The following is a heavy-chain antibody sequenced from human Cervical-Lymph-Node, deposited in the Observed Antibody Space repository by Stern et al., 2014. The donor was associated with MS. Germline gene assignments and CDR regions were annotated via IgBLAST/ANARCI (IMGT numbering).Heavy chain of an antibody. Sequence: VQLVQSGTEVKKPGSSVRVSCKASRGTFDSLSIAWIRQAPGHGLEWVGGIIPIFGSVHYTQKFQGRVNITADESTTTAYMELSSLSSEDAAIYFCAIRLGYSSGWYRLDYWGQGTLVSVSS. V-gene: IGHV1-69*01. J-gene: IGHJ4*02. CDR2: IIPIFGSV. D-gene: IGHD6-19*01. CDR3: AIRLGYSSGWYRLDY. CDR1: RGTFDSLS.